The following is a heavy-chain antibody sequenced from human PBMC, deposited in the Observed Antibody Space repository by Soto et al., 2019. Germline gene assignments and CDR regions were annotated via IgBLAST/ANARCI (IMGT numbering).Heavy chain of an antibody. V-gene: IGHV1-18*01. J-gene: IGHJ5*02. CDR3: ARDSYTAPRSWFGP. Sequence: AASVKVSCKASGYTFTSYGISWVRQAPGQGLEWMGWISAYNGNTNYAQKLQGRVTMTTDTSTSTAYMELRSLRSDDTAVYYCARDSYTAPRSWFGPWGQGTLVTVSS. CDR1: GYTFTSYG. D-gene: IGHD2-2*02. CDR2: ISAYNGNT.